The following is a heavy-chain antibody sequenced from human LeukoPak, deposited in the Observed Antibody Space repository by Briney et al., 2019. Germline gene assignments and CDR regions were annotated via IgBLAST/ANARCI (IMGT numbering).Heavy chain of an antibody. J-gene: IGHJ6*02. Sequence: GGSLRLSCAASGFTFSDYDMSWIRQAPGKGLEWVSYISGSGSTISYTDSVKGRFTISRDNSKNTLYLQMNSLRAEDTAVYYCAKDRYCSSTSCYDYYYYGMDVWGQGTTVTVSS. CDR3: AKDRYCSSTSCYDYYYYGMDV. D-gene: IGHD2-2*01. CDR1: GFTFSDYD. CDR2: ISGSGSTI. V-gene: IGHV3-11*04.